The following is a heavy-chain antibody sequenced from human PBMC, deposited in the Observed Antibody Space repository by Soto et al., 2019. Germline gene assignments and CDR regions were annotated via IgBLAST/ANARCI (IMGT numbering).Heavy chain of an antibody. V-gene: IGHV2-5*02. J-gene: IGHJ4*02. Sequence: QITLKESGPTLVRPTQTLTLTCAFSGFSLSTSGVGVGWIRQPPGKALEWLAVIYSDDSKHYSPSLRSRLTITKDTSKNQVVLTMTNIDPMDTGTYYCAHMGPEDGPLDYWGQGTLVTVSS. CDR2: IYSDDSK. CDR3: AHMGPEDGPLDY. CDR1: GFSLSTSGVG.